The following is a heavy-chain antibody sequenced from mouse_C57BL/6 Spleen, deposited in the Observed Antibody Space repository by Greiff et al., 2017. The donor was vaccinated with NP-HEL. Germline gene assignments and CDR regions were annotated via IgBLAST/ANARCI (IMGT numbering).Heavy chain of an antibody. CDR2: INPSNGGT. CDR1: GYTFTSYW. J-gene: IGHJ4*01. Sequence: QVQLQQPGAELVRPGSSVKLSCKASGYTFTSYWMHWVKQRPIQGLEWIGNINPSNGGTNYNEKFKSKATLTVDKSSSTAYMQLSSLTSEDSAVYYCARGGYYGKGKAMDYWGQGTSVTVSS. D-gene: IGHD1-1*01. CDR3: ARGGYYGKGKAMDY. V-gene: IGHV1-53*01.